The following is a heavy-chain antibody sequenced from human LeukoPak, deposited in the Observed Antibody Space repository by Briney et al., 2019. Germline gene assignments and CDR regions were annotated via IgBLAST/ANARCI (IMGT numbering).Heavy chain of an antibody. CDR3: ARQPNYGSALNSFDP. CDR1: GYCFTSYR. Sequence: GEGLKISSEGSGYCFTSYRIGGGRAMPRKGGGRGGIIFPADPHTTYTPSFQGQVTISAHKSTSTAYLQWSSLKASDTAMYYCARQPNYGSALNSFDPWGQGTLVTVSS. CDR2: IFPADPHT. V-gene: IGHV5-51*01. D-gene: IGHD3-10*01. J-gene: IGHJ5*02.